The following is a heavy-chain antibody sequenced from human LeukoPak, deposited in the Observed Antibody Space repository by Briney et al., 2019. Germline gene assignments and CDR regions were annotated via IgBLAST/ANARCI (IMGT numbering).Heavy chain of an antibody. V-gene: IGHV3-30*19. CDR1: EFIFSSYA. CDR3: ARDRFVDTGYFDY. Sequence: PGGSLRLSCAASEFIFSSYAMHWVRQAPGKGLEWVAVISYDGSNKYYADSVKGRFTVSRDISKNTLYLQMNSLRVEDTAVYYCARDRFVDTGYFDYWGQGTLVTVSS. CDR2: ISYDGSNK. D-gene: IGHD5-18*01. J-gene: IGHJ4*02.